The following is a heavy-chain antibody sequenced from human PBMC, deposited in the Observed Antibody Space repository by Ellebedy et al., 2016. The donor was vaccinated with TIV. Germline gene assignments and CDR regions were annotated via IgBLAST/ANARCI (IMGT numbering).Heavy chain of an antibody. CDR1: GLTFSNFG. CDR3: ARDDGMGGFGEG. CDR2: ISHDDSRT. V-gene: IGHV3-30*03. J-gene: IGHJ4*02. Sequence: PGGSLRLSCAASGLTFSNFGIHWVRQAPGKGLEWVAVISHDDSRTSYAETVQGRFTLSRDNSKNTVNLQMNSLRPEDTAVYYCARDDGMGGFGEGWGQGTLVIVSS. D-gene: IGHD3-10*01.